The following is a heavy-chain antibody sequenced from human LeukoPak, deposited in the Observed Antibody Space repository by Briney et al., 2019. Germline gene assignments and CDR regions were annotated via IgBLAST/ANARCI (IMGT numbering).Heavy chain of an antibody. CDR3: ARHESIARPLFDY. V-gene: IGHV4-39*01. Sequence: PSETLSLTCTVSGGSISNSSYYWGWIRQPPGKGLEWIGSIYYSGSTHYNPSLKSRVTISVDTSKNQFSLKLSSVTAADTAVYYCARHESIARPLFDYWGQGTLVTVSS. CDR2: IYYSGST. D-gene: IGHD2-15*01. CDR1: GGSISNSSYY. J-gene: IGHJ4*02.